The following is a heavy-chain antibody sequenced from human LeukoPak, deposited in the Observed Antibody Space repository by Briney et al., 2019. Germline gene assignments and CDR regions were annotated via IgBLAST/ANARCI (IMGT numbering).Heavy chain of an antibody. CDR2: INPSGGST. CDR1: GYTFTSYY. CDR3: ARGSKHIVVVTAIPGTEYFQH. V-gene: IGHV1-46*01. J-gene: IGHJ1*01. D-gene: IGHD2-21*02. Sequence: GASVTVSCKASGYTFTSYYMHWVRQAPGQGLEWMGIINPSGGSTSYAQKFQGRVTMTRDTSTSTVYMELSSLRSEDTAVYYCARGSKHIVVVTAIPGTEYFQHWGQGTLVTVSS.